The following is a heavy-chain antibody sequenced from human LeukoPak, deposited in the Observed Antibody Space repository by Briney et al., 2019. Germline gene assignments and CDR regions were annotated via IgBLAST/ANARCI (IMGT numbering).Heavy chain of an antibody. D-gene: IGHD4-17*01. CDR2: VWYDGSHT. CDR3: AKDGVATVTTPFYFDH. CDR1: GFTFSNFS. V-gene: IGHV3-30*02. Sequence: GGSLRLSCIASGFTFSNFSMHWVRQAPGKGLEWVALVWYDGSHTLHADSVKGRFIISRDNSKSTVFLQMNSLRVEDTGVYFCAKDGVATVTTPFYFDHWGQGSLVTVSS. J-gene: IGHJ4*02.